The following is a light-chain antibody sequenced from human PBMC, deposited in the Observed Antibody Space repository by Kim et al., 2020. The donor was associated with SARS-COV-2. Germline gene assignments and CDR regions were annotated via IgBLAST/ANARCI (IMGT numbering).Light chain of an antibody. CDR1: SSDLGGYNF. CDR2: GVT. V-gene: IGLV2-14*03. J-gene: IGLJ1*01. Sequence: GQSITISCTGPSSDLGGYNFVSWFQQHPGKAPKLIIFGVTKRPSGVSTRFSGYKSDNTASLTISGLQAEDEADYYCFSYTFGTKGVFGTGTKVTVL. CDR3: FSYTFGTKGV.